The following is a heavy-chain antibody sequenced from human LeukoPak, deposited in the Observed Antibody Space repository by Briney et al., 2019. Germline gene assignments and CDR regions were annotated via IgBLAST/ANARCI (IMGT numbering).Heavy chain of an antibody. D-gene: IGHD3-10*01. CDR1: GYTFTSYG. CDR3: ARAPLLWFGDGGLDL. CDR2: ISAYNGNT. V-gene: IGHV1-18*01. Sequence: GASVKVSCKASGYTFTSYGISWVRQAPGQGLEWMGWISAYNGNTNYAQKLQGRVTMTTDTSTSTAYMELSSLRSEDTAVYYCARAPLLWFGDGGLDLWGRGTLVTVSS. J-gene: IGHJ2*01.